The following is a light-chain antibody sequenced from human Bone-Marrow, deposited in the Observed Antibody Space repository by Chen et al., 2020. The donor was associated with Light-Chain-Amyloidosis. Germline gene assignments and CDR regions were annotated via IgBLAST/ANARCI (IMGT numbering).Light chain of an antibody. V-gene: IGLV3-25*03. CDR1: DLPTKY. Sequence: SYELTQPPSVSVSPGPTARITCSGDDLPTKYAYWYQKKPGQAPVPVIHRDTERPSGISERFSGSSSGTTATLTISGVQAEDEADYHCQAADSSGTYEVIFGGGTKLTVL. CDR3: QAADSSGTYEVI. CDR2: RDT. J-gene: IGLJ2*01.